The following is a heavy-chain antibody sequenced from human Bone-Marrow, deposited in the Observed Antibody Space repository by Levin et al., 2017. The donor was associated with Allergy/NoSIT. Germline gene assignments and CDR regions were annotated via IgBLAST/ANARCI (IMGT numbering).Heavy chain of an antibody. CDR3: ASTWGAARHY. CDR2: IKQDGSDQ. D-gene: IGHD6-6*01. V-gene: IGHV3-7*01. Sequence: SCAASGFTFSSFWMSWVRQAPGKGLEWVANIKQDGSDQYYVDSVKGRFTISRDNAKNSLYLQMNSLRPEDTAVYYCASTWGAARHYWGQGTLVTVSS. CDR1: GFTFSSFW. J-gene: IGHJ4*02.